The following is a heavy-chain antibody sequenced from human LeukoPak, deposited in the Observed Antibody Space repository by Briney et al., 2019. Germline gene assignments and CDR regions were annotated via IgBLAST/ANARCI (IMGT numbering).Heavy chain of an antibody. CDR3: ARLGDHYHWNLDL. Sequence: GGSLRLSRAASGFTNGTKYLNWVRQAPGRGLEGVSIIDRGGNTFCADSVKARFTIPRDTSKNTVSVQMNSLRGEDTAVYFCARLGDHYHWNLDLWGGGTLVTVSS. J-gene: IGHJ2*01. CDR2: IDRGGNT. D-gene: IGHD3-10*01. CDR1: GFTNGTKY. V-gene: IGHV3-53*01.